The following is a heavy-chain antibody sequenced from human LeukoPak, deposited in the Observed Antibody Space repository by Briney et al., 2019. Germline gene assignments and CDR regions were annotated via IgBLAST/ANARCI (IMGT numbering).Heavy chain of an antibody. CDR2: ISSSSSAI. D-gene: IGHD1-26*01. Sequence: GGSLRLSCAASGFIFSTYSMTWVRQAPGKGLEWVSYISSSSSAIYYADSVRGRFTVPRDNAKNFLYLQMKSLRDEDTAVYYCVRRQGYVGSLLDNWGQGTLVTVSS. CDR1: GFIFSTYS. CDR3: VRRQGYVGSLLDN. J-gene: IGHJ4*02. V-gene: IGHV3-48*02.